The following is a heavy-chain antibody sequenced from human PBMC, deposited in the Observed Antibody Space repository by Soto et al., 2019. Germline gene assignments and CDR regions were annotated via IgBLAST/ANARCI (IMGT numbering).Heavy chain of an antibody. CDR3: ARVGRDGYNGDDY. J-gene: IGHJ4*02. CDR1: GGTFSSYA. V-gene: IGHV1-69*12. Sequence: QVQLVQSGAEVKKPGSSVKVSCKASGGTFSSYAISWVRQAPGQGLEWMGGIIPIFGTANYAQKFQGRVTIPADASTSTAYREMSSLRSEDTAVYYCARVGRDGYNGDDYWGQGTLVTVSS. CDR2: IIPIFGTA. D-gene: IGHD5-12*01.